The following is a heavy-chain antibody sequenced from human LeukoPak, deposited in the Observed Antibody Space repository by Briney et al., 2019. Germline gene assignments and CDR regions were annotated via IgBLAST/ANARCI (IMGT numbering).Heavy chain of an antibody. Sequence: ASVKVSCKASGYTFTGYYMHWVRQAPGQGLEWMGWMNPNSGNTGYAQKFQGRVTMTRNTSISTAYMELSSLRSEDTAVYYCARVRRRSIDYWGQGTLVTVSS. V-gene: IGHV1-8*02. CDR1: GYTFTGYY. CDR3: ARVRRRSIDY. D-gene: IGHD1-1*01. J-gene: IGHJ4*02. CDR2: MNPNSGNT.